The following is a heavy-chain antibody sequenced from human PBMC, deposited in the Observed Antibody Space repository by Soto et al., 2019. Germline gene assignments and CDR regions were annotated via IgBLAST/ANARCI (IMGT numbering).Heavy chain of an antibody. Sequence: PGGSLRLSCAASGFTFSSYAMHWVRQAPGKGLEYVSAISSNGGSTYYADSVKGRFTISRDNSKNTLYLQMGSLRAEDMAVYYCARDSEGTYDHWGQGTLVTVSS. V-gene: IGHV3-64*02. CDR2: ISSNGGST. CDR3: ARDSEGTYDH. D-gene: IGHD1-1*01. J-gene: IGHJ4*02. CDR1: GFTFSSYA.